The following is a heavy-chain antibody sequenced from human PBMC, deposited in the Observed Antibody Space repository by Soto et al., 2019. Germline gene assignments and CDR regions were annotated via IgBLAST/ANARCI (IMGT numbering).Heavy chain of an antibody. CDR1: GFTFSTYS. CDR3: AKELGHARPFDY. D-gene: IGHD3-16*01. Sequence: GGSLRLSCAASGFTFSTYSMDWVRQAPGKGLEWVSYISSSIGSIYYADSVKGRFTISRDNSKDTLYLRMDSLRAEDTAIYYCAKELGHARPFDYWGQGTLVTVSS. CDR2: ISSSIGSI. V-gene: IGHV3-48*01. J-gene: IGHJ4*02.